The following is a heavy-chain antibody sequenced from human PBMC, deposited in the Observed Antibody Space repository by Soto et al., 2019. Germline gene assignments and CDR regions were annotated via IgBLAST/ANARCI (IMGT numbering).Heavy chain of an antibody. V-gene: IGHV3-74*01. Sequence: GGSLRLSCVSSGFTFSNYWMRWVRQATGKGLVWVSRISPDGSNTNYADSVKGRFTISRDNAKNTVYLQMNSLRAEDTAVYYCARRYGSGSYYDYYYYTDVWGKGTTVTVSS. D-gene: IGHD3-10*01. J-gene: IGHJ6*03. CDR3: ARRYGSGSYYDYYYYTDV. CDR1: GFTFSNYW. CDR2: ISPDGSNT.